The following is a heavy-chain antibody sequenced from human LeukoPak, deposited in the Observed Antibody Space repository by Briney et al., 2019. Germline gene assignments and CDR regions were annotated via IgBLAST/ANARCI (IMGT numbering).Heavy chain of an antibody. J-gene: IGHJ4*02. CDR3: AKVPPHDDSGYSKPY. V-gene: IGHV3-23*01. CDR2: ISGSGGDT. Sequence: GGSLRLSCAAPGFTFSSYFMTWVRQAPGKGLEWVSGISGSGGDTLYADSVRGQFTISRDNSKNTLYLQMNSLRAEDTAVYYCAKVPPHDDSGYSKPYWGQGTLVTVSS. D-gene: IGHD3-22*01. CDR1: GFTFSSYF.